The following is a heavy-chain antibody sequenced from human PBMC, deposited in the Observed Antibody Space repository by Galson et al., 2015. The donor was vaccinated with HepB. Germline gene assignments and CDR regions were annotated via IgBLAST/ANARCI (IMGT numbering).Heavy chain of an antibody. Sequence: QSGAEVKKPGESLKISCKGSGYSFTSYWIGWVRQMPGKGLEWMGIIYPGDSDTRYSPSFQGQVTISADKSISTAYLQWSSLKASDTAMYHCARHIGGYDYGDLHWYFDLWGRGTLVTVSS. J-gene: IGHJ2*01. CDR1: GYSFTSYW. CDR3: ARHIGGYDYGDLHWYFDL. D-gene: IGHD4-17*01. CDR2: IYPGDSDT. V-gene: IGHV5-51*01.